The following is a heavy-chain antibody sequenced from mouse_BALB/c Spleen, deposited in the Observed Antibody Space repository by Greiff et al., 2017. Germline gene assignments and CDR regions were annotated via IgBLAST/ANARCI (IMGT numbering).Heavy chain of an antibody. D-gene: IGHD2-14*01. J-gene: IGHJ4*01. V-gene: IGHV14-3*02. CDR3: ASNYRYDYAMDY. Sequence: VQLQQSGAELVKPGASVKLSCTASGFNIKDTYMHWVKQRPEQGLEWIGRIDPANGNTKYDPKFQGKATITADTSSNTAYLQLSSLTSEDTAVYYCASNYRYDYAMDYWGQGTSVTVSS. CDR1: GFNIKDTY. CDR2: IDPANGNT.